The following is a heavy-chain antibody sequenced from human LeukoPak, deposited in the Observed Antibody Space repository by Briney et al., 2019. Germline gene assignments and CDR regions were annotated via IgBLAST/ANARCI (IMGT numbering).Heavy chain of an antibody. CDR2: ISGSGGST. J-gene: IGHJ4*02. CDR1: GFTFSSYG. D-gene: IGHD5-18*01. V-gene: IGHV3-23*01. CDR3: ARRGYSYGQYYFDY. Sequence: GGSLRLSCAASGFTFSSYGMSWVRQAPGKGLEWVSAISGSGGSTYYADSVKGRFTISRDNSKNTLYLQMNSLRAEDTAVYYCARRGYSYGQYYFDYWGQGTLVTVSS.